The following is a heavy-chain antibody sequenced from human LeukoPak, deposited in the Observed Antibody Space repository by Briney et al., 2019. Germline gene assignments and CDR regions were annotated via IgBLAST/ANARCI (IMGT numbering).Heavy chain of an antibody. CDR3: ARPNPSSLDAFDI. V-gene: IGHV3-30*02. D-gene: IGHD1-14*01. Sequence: GGSLRLSCAASGFTFSSYGMHWVRQAPGKGLEWVAFIRYDGSNKYYADSVKGRFTISRDNSKNTLYLQMNSLRAEDTAVYYCARPNPSSLDAFDIWGQGTMVTVSS. J-gene: IGHJ3*02. CDR1: GFTFSSYG. CDR2: IRYDGSNK.